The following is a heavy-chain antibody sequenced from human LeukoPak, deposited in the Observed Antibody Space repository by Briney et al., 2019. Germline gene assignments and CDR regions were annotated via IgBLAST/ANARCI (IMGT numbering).Heavy chain of an antibody. V-gene: IGHV7-4-1*02. D-gene: IGHD3/OR15-3a*01. CDR3: AREGWTGSYYYYYYMDV. Sequence: ASVKVSCKASGYTFTSYATNWVRQAPGQGLEWMGWINTNTGNPTYAQGFTGRFVFSLDTSVSTAYLQISSLKAEDTAVYYCAREGWTGSYYYYYYMDVWGKGTTVTVSS. J-gene: IGHJ6*03. CDR2: INTNTGNP. CDR1: GYTFTSYA.